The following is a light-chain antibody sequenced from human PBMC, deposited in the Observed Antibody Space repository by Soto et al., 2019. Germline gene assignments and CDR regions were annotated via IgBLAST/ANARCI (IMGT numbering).Light chain of an antibody. CDR3: QQSGT. J-gene: IGKJ1*01. CDR1: QSISSW. Sequence: DIQMTQSPSTLSASVGDRVTITCRASQSISSWSAWDQQKPGKAPKLLIYTASSLESGVPSRFSGSGSGTEFTLTISSLQADDFATYYCQQSGTFGQGTKVEIK. CDR2: TAS. V-gene: IGKV1-5*03.